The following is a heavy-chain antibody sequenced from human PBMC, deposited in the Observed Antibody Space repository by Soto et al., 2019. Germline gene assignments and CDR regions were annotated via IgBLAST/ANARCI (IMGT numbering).Heavy chain of an antibody. CDR2: IYPGDSDS. Sequence: XESLKISCKGSGYSFPTYWLAWVRQTRGRGLEYMGIIYPGDSDSRYSPAFQGQVTISADKSINTAYLQWTSLKASDTAIYYCARSRVSTPRLEDPFDIWGQGTMVTVSS. CDR3: ARSRVSTPRLEDPFDI. J-gene: IGHJ3*02. V-gene: IGHV5-51*01. D-gene: IGHD5-12*01. CDR1: GYSFPTYW.